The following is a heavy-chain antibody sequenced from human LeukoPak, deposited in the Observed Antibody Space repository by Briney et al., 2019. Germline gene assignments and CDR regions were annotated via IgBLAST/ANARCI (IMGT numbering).Heavy chain of an antibody. Sequence: ASVKVSCKASGYTFTGYYMHWVRQAPGQGLEWMGIINPSGGSTSYAQKFQGRVTMTRDTSTSTVYMELSSLRSEDTAVYYCASGAAYCSGGSCYLKNNYMDVWGKGTTVTVSS. CDR2: INPSGGST. CDR3: ASGAAYCSGGSCYLKNNYMDV. J-gene: IGHJ6*03. D-gene: IGHD2-15*01. CDR1: GYTFTGYY. V-gene: IGHV1-46*01.